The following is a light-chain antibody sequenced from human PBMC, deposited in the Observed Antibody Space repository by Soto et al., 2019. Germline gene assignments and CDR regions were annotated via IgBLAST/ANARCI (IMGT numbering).Light chain of an antibody. CDR3: QKYNSAPYT. V-gene: IGKV1-27*01. J-gene: IGKJ2*01. CDR1: QGISDY. Sequence: DIQMTQSPSSLSASVGDRVTITCRASQGISDYLAWYQQKAGKVPKLLIFAASTLQSGVPSRFSGSGSGRDFTLTISSLQPEDVATYYCQKYNSAPYTFGQGTKLEIK. CDR2: AAS.